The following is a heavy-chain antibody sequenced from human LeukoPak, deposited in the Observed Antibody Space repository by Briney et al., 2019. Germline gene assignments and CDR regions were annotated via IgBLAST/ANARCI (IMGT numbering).Heavy chain of an antibody. J-gene: IGHJ4*02. CDR1: GFTFSSYA. CDR3: AKISVYIYYDSSGYLDY. CDR2: ISGSGGST. D-gene: IGHD3-22*01. V-gene: IGHV3-23*01. Sequence: GGSLRLSCAASGFTFSSYAMSWVRQAPGKGLEWVSAISGSGGSTYYADSVKGRFTISRDNSKNTLYLQMNSLRAEDTAVYYCAKISVYIYYDSSGYLDYWGQGTLVTVSX.